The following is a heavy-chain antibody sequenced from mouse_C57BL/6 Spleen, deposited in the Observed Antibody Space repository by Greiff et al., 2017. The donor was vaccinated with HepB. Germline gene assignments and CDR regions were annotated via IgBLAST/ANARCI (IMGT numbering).Heavy chain of an antibody. CDR3: ARRNYYGSSYGYAMDY. Sequence: EVMLVESGGGLVKPGGSLKLSCAASGFTFSDYGMHWVRQAPEKGLEWVAYISSGSSTIYYADTVKGRFTISRDNAKNTLFLQMTSLRSEDTAMYYCARRNYYGSSYGYAMDYWGQGTSVTVSS. CDR1: GFTFSDYG. V-gene: IGHV5-17*01. J-gene: IGHJ4*01. CDR2: ISSGSSTI. D-gene: IGHD1-1*01.